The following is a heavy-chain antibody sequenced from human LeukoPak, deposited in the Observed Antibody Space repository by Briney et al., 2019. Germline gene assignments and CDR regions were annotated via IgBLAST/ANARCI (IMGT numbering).Heavy chain of an antibody. CDR3: ARPIYGSEYYYGMDV. Sequence: GGSLRLSCAASGFTFSSYAMHWVRQAPGKGLEWVAVISYDGSNKYYADSVKGRFTISRDNSKNTLYLQMNSLRAEDTAVYYCARPIYGSEYYYGMDVWGQGTTVTVSS. V-gene: IGHV3-30*04. D-gene: IGHD3-10*01. CDR2: ISYDGSNK. J-gene: IGHJ6*02. CDR1: GFTFSSYA.